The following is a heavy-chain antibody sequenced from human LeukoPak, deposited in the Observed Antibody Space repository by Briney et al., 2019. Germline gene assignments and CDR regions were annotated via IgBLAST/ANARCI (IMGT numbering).Heavy chain of an antibody. CDR3: GRDERGYYNSSGFYGAIDF. Sequence: GGSLRLSCAASGFTFSNYGIHWVRQAPGKGLEWVAVIWYDGGDKNYADSVQGRFTISRDNSKNTLYLQMNSLRAEDTAVYYCGRDERGYYNSSGFYGAIDFWGQGTLVTVSS. CDR1: GFTFSNYG. D-gene: IGHD3-22*01. CDR2: IWYDGGDK. V-gene: IGHV3-33*01. J-gene: IGHJ4*02.